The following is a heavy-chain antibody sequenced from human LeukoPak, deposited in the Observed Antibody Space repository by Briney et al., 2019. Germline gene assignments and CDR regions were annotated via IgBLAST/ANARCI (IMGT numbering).Heavy chain of an antibody. J-gene: IGHJ6*03. CDR3: ARGPNYAFWSGSYYYYMDV. Sequence: GGSLRLSCAASGFTFSSYGMHWVRQAPGKGLEWVAVIWYDGSNKYYADSVKGRFTISRDNSKNTLYLQMNSLRAEDTAVYYCARGPNYAFWSGSYYYYMDVWGKGTTVTVSS. CDR2: IWYDGSNK. D-gene: IGHD3-3*01. V-gene: IGHV3-33*01. CDR1: GFTFSSYG.